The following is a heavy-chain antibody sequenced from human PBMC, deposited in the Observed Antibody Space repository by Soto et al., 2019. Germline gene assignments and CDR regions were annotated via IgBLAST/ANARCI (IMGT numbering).Heavy chain of an antibody. CDR2: IYYSGST. CDR1: GGSISSSSYY. Sequence: SETRSLTCTVSGGSISSSSYYWGWIRQPPGKGLEWIGSIYYSGSTYYNPSLKSRVTISVDTSKNQFSLKLSSVTAADTAVYYCARHDPDIVVVPAAIDYWGQGTLVTVSS. CDR3: ARHDPDIVVVPAAIDY. V-gene: IGHV4-39*01. J-gene: IGHJ4*02. D-gene: IGHD2-2*01.